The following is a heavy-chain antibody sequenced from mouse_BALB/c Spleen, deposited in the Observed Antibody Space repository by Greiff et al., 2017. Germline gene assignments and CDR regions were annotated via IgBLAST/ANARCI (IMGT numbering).Heavy chain of an antibody. CDR2: ISSGGGST. Sequence: EVNLVESGGGLVKPGGSLKLSCAASGFAFSSYDMSWVRQTPEKRLEWVAYISSGGGSTYYPDTVKGRFTISRDNAKNTLYLQMSSLKSEDTAMYYCARHVTAEGYYYAMDYWGQGTSVTVSS. D-gene: IGHD1-2*01. CDR1: GFAFSSYD. V-gene: IGHV5-12-1*01. CDR3: ARHVTAEGYYYAMDY. J-gene: IGHJ4*01.